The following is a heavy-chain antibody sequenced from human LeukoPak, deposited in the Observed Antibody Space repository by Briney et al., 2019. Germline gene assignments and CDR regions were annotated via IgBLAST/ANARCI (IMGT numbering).Heavy chain of an antibody. Sequence: KTSETLSLTCAVYGGSFSGYYWSWIRQPPGKGLEWIGEINHSGSTNYNPSLKSRVTISVDTSKNQFSLKLSSVTAADTAVYYCARSQAWSSGYWFDYWGQGTLVTVSS. D-gene: IGHD3-22*01. CDR1: GGSFSGYY. J-gene: IGHJ4*02. CDR2: INHSGST. V-gene: IGHV4-34*01. CDR3: ARSQAWSSGYWFDY.